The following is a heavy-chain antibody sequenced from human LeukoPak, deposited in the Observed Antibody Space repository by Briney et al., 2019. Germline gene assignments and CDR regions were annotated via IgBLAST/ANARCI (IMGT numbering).Heavy chain of an antibody. CDR2: INTSGTS. CDR3: AREPTSGREPTSGRPLDY. CDR1: GGSISSYY. Sequence: SETLSLTCNVSGGSISSYYWSWIRQPAGKGLEWIGCINTSGTSNHNPSLRSRVTMSVDTSKNQFSLNLTSVTAADTAVYYCAREPTSGREPTSGRPLDYWGQGTLVTVSS. V-gene: IGHV4-4*07. J-gene: IGHJ4*02. D-gene: IGHD5-12*01.